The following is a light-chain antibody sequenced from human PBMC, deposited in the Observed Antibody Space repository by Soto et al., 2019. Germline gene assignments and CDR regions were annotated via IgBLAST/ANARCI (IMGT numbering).Light chain of an antibody. CDR1: QSISSW. CDR3: QQYNSYPWT. V-gene: IGKV1-5*01. CDR2: DAS. J-gene: IGKJ1*01. Sequence: DIQMTQSPSTLSASVGDRVTITCRASQSISSWLAWYQQNPGKAPKLLIYDASSLESGVPSRFSGSGSGTEFTLTISSLQPDDCATYYCQQYNSYPWTFGQGTKVEIK.